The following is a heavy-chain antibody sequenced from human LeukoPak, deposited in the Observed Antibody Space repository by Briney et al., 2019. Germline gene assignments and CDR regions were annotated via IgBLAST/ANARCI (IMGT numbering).Heavy chain of an antibody. CDR2: ISGSGGST. D-gene: IGHD5-18*01. CDR1: GFTFSNYA. J-gene: IGHJ4*02. Sequence: GGFLRLSCAASGFTFSNYAMSWVRQAPGKGLEWVSTISGSGGSTYYADSVKGRFTFSRDNSKNTLYLQMNSLRGDDTAVYYCARVQYSYGYDGSFYWGQGTLVTVSS. V-gene: IGHV3-23*01. CDR3: ARVQYSYGYDGSFY.